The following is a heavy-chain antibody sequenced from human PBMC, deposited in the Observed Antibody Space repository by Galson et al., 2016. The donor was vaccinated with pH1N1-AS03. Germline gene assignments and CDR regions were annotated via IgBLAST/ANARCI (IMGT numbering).Heavy chain of an antibody. V-gene: IGHV1-18*04. CDR3: ARDRGFRPDTFDI. CDR1: GYTFSTYS. Sequence: SVKVSCKASGYTFSTYSVSWVRQAPGQGLEWMGWISGYDDDTNYAQNVAGRVTMTTDKSTSTVYMELRSLRSDDTAVYYCARDRGFRPDTFDIWGQGTWVTVSS. CDR2: ISGYDDDT. D-gene: IGHD2-15*01. J-gene: IGHJ3*02.